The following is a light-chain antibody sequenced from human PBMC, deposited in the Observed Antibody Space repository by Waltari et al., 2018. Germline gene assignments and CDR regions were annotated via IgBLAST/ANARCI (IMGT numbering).Light chain of an antibody. J-gene: IGLJ1*01. CDR3: ISYAGNNKYV. CDR2: EVT. Sequence: QSALTQPPSASGSPGQSVTISCTGTSSDVGAYTYVSWYQQYPDKAPKLRIYEVTRRPSGVPDRFSGSKSGNTASLTVSGLQAEDEADYYCISYAGNNKYVLGAGTKVTVL. V-gene: IGLV2-8*01. CDR1: SSDVGAYTY.